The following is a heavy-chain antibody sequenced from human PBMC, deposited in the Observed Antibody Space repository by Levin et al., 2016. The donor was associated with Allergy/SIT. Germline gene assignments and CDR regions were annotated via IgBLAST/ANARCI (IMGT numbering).Heavy chain of an antibody. CDR3: ARDRVPIGLRLEPNACDI. D-gene: IGHD3/OR15-3a*01. V-gene: IGHV1-46*01. CDR1: GYIFTSYY. CDR2: INPSGGRT. J-gene: IGHJ3*02. Sequence: ASVKVSCKASGYIFTSYYVHWVRQAPGQGLEWMGMINPSGGRTDLAQKFRGRVTMTRDTSTETVYMEMTGLRSDDTAVYYCARDRVPIGLRLEPNACDIWGQGTKVTVSS.